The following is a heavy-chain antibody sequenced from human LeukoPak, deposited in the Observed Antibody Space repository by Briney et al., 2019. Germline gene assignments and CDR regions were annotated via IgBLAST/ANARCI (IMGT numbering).Heavy chain of an antibody. D-gene: IGHD6-13*01. J-gene: IGHJ3*02. V-gene: IGHV3-48*04. CDR3: ARDQQQLVRADAFDI. CDR1: GFTFSSYS. CDR2: ISSSSSTI. Sequence: GGSLRLSCAASGFTFSSYSKNWVRQAPGKGLEWVSYISSSSSTIYYADSVKGRFTISRDNAKNSLYLQMNSLRAEDTAVYYCARDQQQLVRADAFDIWGQGTMVTVSS.